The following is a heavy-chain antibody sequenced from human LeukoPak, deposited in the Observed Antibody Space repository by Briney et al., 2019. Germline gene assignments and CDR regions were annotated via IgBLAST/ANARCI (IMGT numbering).Heavy chain of an antibody. Sequence: GGSLRLSCAASGFTFSSYAMSWVRQAPGKGLEWVSAISGSGGSTYYADSVKGRFTISRDNSKNTLYLQMNSLRAEDTAVYYCAKDPEYSSSFRAYYFNYWGQGTLVTVSS. D-gene: IGHD6-6*01. J-gene: IGHJ4*02. CDR3: AKDPEYSSSFRAYYFNY. CDR2: ISGSGGST. V-gene: IGHV3-23*01. CDR1: GFTFSSYA.